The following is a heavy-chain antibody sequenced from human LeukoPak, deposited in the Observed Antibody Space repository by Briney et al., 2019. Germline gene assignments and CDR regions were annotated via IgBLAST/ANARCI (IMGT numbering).Heavy chain of an antibody. J-gene: IGHJ6*03. V-gene: IGHV4-34*01. CDR2: INHSGST. CDR1: GGSFSGYY. CDR3: ARFLAGTRHFHFYYYMDV. Sequence: SETLSLTCAVYGGSFSGYYWSWIRQPPGKGLEWIGEINHSGSTNYNPSLKSRVTISVDTSNNQFSLKVISVTAADTAVYYCARFLAGTRHFHFYYYMDVWGKGTTVTISS. D-gene: IGHD3-9*01.